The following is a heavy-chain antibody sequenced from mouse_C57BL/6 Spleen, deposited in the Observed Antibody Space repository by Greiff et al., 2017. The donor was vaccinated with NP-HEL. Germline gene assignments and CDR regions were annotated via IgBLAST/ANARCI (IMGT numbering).Heavy chain of an antibody. Sequence: VQLQESGAELVRPGASVKLSCKASGYTFTDYYINWVKQRPGQGLEWIARIYPGSGNTYYNEKFKGKATLTAEKSSSTAYMQLSSLPSEDSAVYFCARSFYYGYDEDYAMDYWGQGTSVTVSS. V-gene: IGHV1-76*01. J-gene: IGHJ4*01. CDR3: ARSFYYGYDEDYAMDY. CDR1: GYTFTDYY. D-gene: IGHD2-2*01. CDR2: IYPGSGNT.